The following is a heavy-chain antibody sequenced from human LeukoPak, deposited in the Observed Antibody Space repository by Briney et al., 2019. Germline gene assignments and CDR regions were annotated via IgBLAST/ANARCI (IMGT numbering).Heavy chain of an antibody. D-gene: IGHD6-13*01. J-gene: IGHJ3*02. Sequence: ASVKVSCKASGYTFTGYYMHWVRQAPGQGLEWMGWINPNSGGTNYAQKLQGRVTMTTDTSTSTAYMELRSLRSDDTAVYYCARPGIAAAGSPNAFDIWGQGTMVTVSS. V-gene: IGHV1-2*02. CDR1: GYTFTGYY. CDR2: INPNSGGT. CDR3: ARPGIAAAGSPNAFDI.